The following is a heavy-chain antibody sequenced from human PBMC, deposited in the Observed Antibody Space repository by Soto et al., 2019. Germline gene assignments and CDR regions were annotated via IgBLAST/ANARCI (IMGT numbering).Heavy chain of an antibody. V-gene: IGHV5-51*01. CDR2: IYLGDSDT. CDR3: AHSSRSYYFDY. CDR1: GYSFTSCW. J-gene: IGHJ4*02. Sequence: GESLKISCKGSGYSFTSCWIGWVRQMPGKGLEWMGIIYLGDSDTRYSPSFQGQVTISADKSISTAYLQWSSLKASDTAMYYCAHSSRSYYFDYWGQGTLVTVSS. D-gene: IGHD5-18*01.